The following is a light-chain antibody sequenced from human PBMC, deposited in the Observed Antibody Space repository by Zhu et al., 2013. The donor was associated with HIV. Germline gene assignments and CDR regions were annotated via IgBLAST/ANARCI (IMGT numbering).Light chain of an antibody. CDR1: SSDVGSYNL. Sequence: QSALTQPASVSGSPGQSITISCTGTSSDVGSYNLVSWYQQHPGKAPKLMIYEVSKRPSGVSNRFSGSKSGNTASLTISGLQAEDEADYYCCSYAGISTFDVVFGGGTKLTVL. V-gene: IGLV2-23*02. J-gene: IGLJ2*01. CDR3: CSYAGISTFDVV. CDR2: EVS.